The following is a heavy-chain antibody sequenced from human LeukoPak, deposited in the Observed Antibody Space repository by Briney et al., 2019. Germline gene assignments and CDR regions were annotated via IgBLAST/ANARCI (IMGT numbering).Heavy chain of an antibody. Sequence: PGRSLRLSCAASGSPFRSYGMHWVRQAPGQGPEWVAVIWYDGSKKYYSDSVKGRFTISRDNSKNTLYLQMNSLRAEDTAVYYCAREGYGDYSFDYWGQGTLVTVSS. D-gene: IGHD4-17*01. J-gene: IGHJ4*02. CDR2: IWYDGSKK. CDR3: AREGYGDYSFDY. V-gene: IGHV3-33*01. CDR1: GSPFRSYG.